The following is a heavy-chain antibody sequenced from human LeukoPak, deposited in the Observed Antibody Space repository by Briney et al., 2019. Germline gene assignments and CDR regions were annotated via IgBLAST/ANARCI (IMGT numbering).Heavy chain of an antibody. V-gene: IGHV1-3*01. J-gene: IGHJ4*02. D-gene: IGHD3-10*01. CDR3: ATARYYYGSGKLYYFDY. CDR1: GYTFTSYA. Sequence: ASVKVSCKASGYTFTSYAMHWVRQAPGQRLEWMGWINAGNGNTKYSQKFQGRVTITRDTSASTAYMELSSLRSEDTAVYYCATARYYYGSGKLYYFDYWGQGTLVTVSS. CDR2: INAGNGNT.